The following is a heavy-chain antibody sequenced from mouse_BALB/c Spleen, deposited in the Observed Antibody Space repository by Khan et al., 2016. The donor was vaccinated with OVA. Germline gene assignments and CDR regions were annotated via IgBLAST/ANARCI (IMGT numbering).Heavy chain of an antibody. V-gene: IGHV1-69*02. J-gene: IGHJ3*01. CDR2: IDPSDSHT. CDR3: ARSYYYGSSTWFAY. CDR1: GYTFSSYW. D-gene: IGHD1-1*01. Sequence: QVQLQQSGAELVKPGASVKLSCKASGYTFSSYWMHWVKQRPGQGLEWIGEIDPSDSHTNYNQKFKGKATLNVEKSSSTAYMQRSSLTAEDSAVYYCARSYYYGSSTWFAYWGQGTLVTVSA.